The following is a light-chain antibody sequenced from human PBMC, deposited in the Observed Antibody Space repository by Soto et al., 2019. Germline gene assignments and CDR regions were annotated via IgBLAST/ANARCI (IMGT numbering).Light chain of an antibody. CDR2: GAS. J-gene: IGKJ4*01. Sequence: EIVMTQSPATLYVSPGERATLSCRASQSVSSNLAWYQQKPGQAPRLFIYGASTRATGIPARFSGSGSGTEFTLTISSLQSEDFAVYYCQQYNKWPLTFGGGTKVEIK. V-gene: IGKV3-15*01. CDR1: QSVSSN. CDR3: QQYNKWPLT.